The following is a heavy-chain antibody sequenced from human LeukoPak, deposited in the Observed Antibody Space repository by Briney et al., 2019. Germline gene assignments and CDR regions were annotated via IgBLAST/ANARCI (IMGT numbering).Heavy chain of an antibody. CDR1: GGSFSGYY. V-gene: IGHV4-34*01. D-gene: IGHD6-13*01. CDR3: ARRVESWIDGYSSSRGDYYGYYFGY. J-gene: IGHJ4*02. CDR2: INHSGST. Sequence: PSETLSLTCAVYGGSFSGYYWSWIRQPPGKGLEWIGEINHSGSTNYNPSLKSRVTISVDTSKNQFSLKLSSVTAADTAVYYCARRVESWIDGYSSSRGDYYGYYFGYWGQGTLVTVSS.